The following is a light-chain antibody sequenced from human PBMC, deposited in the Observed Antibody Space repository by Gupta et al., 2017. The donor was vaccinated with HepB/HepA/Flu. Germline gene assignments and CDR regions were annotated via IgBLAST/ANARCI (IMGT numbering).Light chain of an antibody. Sequence: IQITQSPSSLSASVGDRVTITCQASQEISNYLNWYQQKTGKAPKLLIYDASNLDTGVPSRFSGSGSGTDFTLNISIMKPEDIATYYCQQYVNLPFTFGPGTKVEIK. J-gene: IGKJ3*01. V-gene: IGKV1-33*01. CDR3: QQYVNLPFT. CDR1: QEISNY. CDR2: DAS.